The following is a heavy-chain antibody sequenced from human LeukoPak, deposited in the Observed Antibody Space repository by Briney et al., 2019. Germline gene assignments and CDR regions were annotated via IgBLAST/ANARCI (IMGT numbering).Heavy chain of an antibody. J-gene: IGHJ4*02. D-gene: IGHD1-7*01. Sequence: ASVKVSCKASGGTFSSYAISWVRQAPGQGLEWMGGIIPIFGTANYAQKFQGRVTITTDESTSTAYMELSSLRSEDTAVYYCARVRSLVPQNWNYGYFDYWGQGTLVTVSS. CDR1: GGTFSSYA. V-gene: IGHV1-69*05. CDR3: ARVRSLVPQNWNYGYFDY. CDR2: IIPIFGTA.